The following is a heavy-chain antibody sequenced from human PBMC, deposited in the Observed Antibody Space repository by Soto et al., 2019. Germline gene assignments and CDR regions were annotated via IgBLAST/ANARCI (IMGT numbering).Heavy chain of an antibody. Sequence: QVQLVQSGAEVKKPGASVKVSCKASGYTFTSYHITWVRQAPGQGLEWMGWIRAYNGNTNYAQKPXGRVPITTDTSTSTAYMELRSLRSADTAVYSCARDSPPPREWGQGTLVTVSS. CDR1: GYTFTSYH. CDR3: ARDSPPPRE. CDR2: IRAYNGNT. D-gene: IGHD1-26*01. V-gene: IGHV1-18*01. J-gene: IGHJ4*02.